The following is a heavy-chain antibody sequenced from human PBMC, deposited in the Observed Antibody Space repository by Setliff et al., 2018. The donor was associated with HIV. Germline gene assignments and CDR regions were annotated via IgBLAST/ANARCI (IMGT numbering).Heavy chain of an antibody. J-gene: IGHJ4*02. CDR2: IYHSGST. CDR3: ASTTYYYDSSGYNSWPLFDY. CDR1: DYSINSGYY. Sequence: SETLSLTCAVSDYSINSGYYWGWIRQPPGKGLEWIGSIYHSGSTYYNPSLKSRVTISVDTSKNQFSLKLSSVTAADTAVYYCASTTYYYDSSGYNSWPLFDYWGQGTLVTVSS. V-gene: IGHV4-38-2*01. D-gene: IGHD3-22*01.